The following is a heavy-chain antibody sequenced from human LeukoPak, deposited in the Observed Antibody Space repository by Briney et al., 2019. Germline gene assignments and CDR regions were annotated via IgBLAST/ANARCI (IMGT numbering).Heavy chain of an antibody. V-gene: IGHV4-59*01. CDR1: GGSISSYY. Sequence: PSETLSLTCNVSGGSISSYYWTWIRQPPGKGLDRKWYIYYSGDTNYNPSPSSRVTISVDPSKNQFSLKLSSVTAADTAVYYCARGEGRFGSYLFQHWGEGTLVTVSS. CDR3: ARGEGRFGSYLFQH. D-gene: IGHD1-26*01. CDR2: IYYSGDT. J-gene: IGHJ1*01.